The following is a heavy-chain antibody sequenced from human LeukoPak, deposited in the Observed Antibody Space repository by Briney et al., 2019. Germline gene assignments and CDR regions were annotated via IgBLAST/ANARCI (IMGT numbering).Heavy chain of an antibody. CDR3: ARDMAPSNYYYYGMDV. CDR1: GITFSNYG. CDR2: IWYDGSNK. V-gene: IGHV3-33*01. J-gene: IGHJ6*02. Sequence: GGSLRLSYAASGITFSNYGMHWVRQAPGKGLEWVAVIWYDGSNKYYADSVRGRFTISRDNSKNTLYLQMNSLRVEDTAVYYCARDMAPSNYYYYGMDVWGQGTTVTVSS. D-gene: IGHD5-24*01.